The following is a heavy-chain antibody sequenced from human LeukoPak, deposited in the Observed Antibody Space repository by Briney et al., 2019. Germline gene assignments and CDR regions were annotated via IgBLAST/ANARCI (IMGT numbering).Heavy chain of an antibody. CDR1: GFSFSTYW. V-gene: IGHV3-7*03. J-gene: IGHJ4*02. CDR2: IKQDGSEE. Sequence: PGGSPRLSCAASGFSFSTYWMSWVRQAPGKGLEWVANIKQDGSEEYYVDSVKGRFTISRDNAKSSLYLQMNSLRAEDTAIYYCAKQTRYDTPAGGRGFDYWGQGTLVTVSS. D-gene: IGHD3-22*01. CDR3: AKQTRYDTPAGGRGFDY.